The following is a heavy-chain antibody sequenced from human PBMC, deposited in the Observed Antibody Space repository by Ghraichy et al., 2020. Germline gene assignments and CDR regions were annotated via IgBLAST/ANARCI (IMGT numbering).Heavy chain of an antibody. CDR2: IRFSGKT. Sequence: ETLSLTCNVSGGSISNFYWSWIRQPPGRGLEWLGYIRFSGKTYYNTSLKSRISMTLDTSKNHVSLNLNSVSAADTAVYFCSRLQLLWGYFFDSWGHGTLVTFS. CDR3: SRLQLLWGYFFDS. D-gene: IGHD3-16*01. V-gene: IGHV4-59*01. J-gene: IGHJ5*01. CDR1: GGSISNFY.